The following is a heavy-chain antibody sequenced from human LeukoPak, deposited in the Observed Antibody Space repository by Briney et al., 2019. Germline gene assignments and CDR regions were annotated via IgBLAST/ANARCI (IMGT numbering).Heavy chain of an antibody. CDR3: ARTKVRGVSSFDY. J-gene: IGHJ4*02. V-gene: IGHV4-59*01. CDR1: GGSISSYY. CDR2: IYYSGST. Sequence: SETLSLTCTVSGGSISSYYWSWIRQPPGKGLEWIGYIYYSGSTSYNPSLKSRVTISVDTSKNQFSLKLSSVTAADTAVYYCARTKVRGVSSFDYWGQGTLVTVSS. D-gene: IGHD3-10*01.